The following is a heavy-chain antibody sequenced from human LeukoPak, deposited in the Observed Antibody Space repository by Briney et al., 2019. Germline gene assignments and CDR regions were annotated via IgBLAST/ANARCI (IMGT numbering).Heavy chain of an antibody. D-gene: IGHD3-22*01. CDR2: INHSGST. V-gene: IGHV4-34*01. CDR3: ARYYYDSSGYSPIPYYYYGMDV. J-gene: IGHJ6*02. Sequence: SETLSLTCAVYGGSFSGYYWSWIRQPPGKGLEWIGEINHSGSTNYNPSLKSQVTISVDTSKNQFSLKLSSVTAADTAVYYCARYYYDSSGYSPIPYYYYGMDVWGQGTTVTVSS. CDR1: GGSFSGYY.